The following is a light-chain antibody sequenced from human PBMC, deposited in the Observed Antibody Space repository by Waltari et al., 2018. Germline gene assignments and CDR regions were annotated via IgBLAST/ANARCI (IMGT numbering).Light chain of an antibody. Sequence: QAVVTQEPSRNVSPGGTVTPTCGSSTGAVTSGHDTHWIDQTPGQAPRPVIYETTEKCSCTPARFSGSRLGGKAALTLSGAQPEDAADYYCLLSCNGFWVFGGGTKLSVL. CDR2: ETT. CDR3: LLSCNGFWV. J-gene: IGLJ3*02. CDR1: TGAVTSGHD. V-gene: IGLV7-46*01.